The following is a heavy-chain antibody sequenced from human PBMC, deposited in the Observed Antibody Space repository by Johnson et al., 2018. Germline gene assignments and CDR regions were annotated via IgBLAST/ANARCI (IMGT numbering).Heavy chain of an antibody. V-gene: IGHV4-59*01. Sequence: QVQLVESGPGLVKPSETLSLTCTVSGGSISSNYCSWIRQSPGMGLQWIGYIHYSGSTSYNPSLKGRVTMSVDASKNEFYLEVTSGTAADPAVYYCAKIKEGGASFDIWGQGTVVTVSS. CDR2: IHYSGST. CDR1: GGSISSNY. D-gene: IGHD3-16*01. CDR3: AKIKEGGASFDI. J-gene: IGHJ3*02.